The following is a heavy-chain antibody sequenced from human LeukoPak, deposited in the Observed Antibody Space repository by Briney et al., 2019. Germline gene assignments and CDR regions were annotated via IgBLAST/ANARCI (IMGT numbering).Heavy chain of an antibody. V-gene: IGHV3-30-3*01. J-gene: IGHJ6*02. CDR2: ISYDGSNK. CDR1: GFTFSSYA. CDR3: ARDIMGDRRHRSYYYYGMDV. D-gene: IGHD3-16*01. Sequence: GGSLRLSCSASGFTFSSYAMHWVRQAPGKGLEWVAVISYDGSNKYYADSVKGRFTISRDNSKNTLYLQMNSLRAEDPAVYYCARDIMGDRRHRSYYYYGMDVWGQGTTVTVSS.